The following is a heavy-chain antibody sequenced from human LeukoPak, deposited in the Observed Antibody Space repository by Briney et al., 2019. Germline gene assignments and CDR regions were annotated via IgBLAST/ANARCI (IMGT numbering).Heavy chain of an antibody. CDR1: GGSFSGYY. CDR2: INHSGST. V-gene: IGHV4-34*01. CDR3: AKARGTTGWLPYFDY. J-gene: IGHJ4*02. Sequence: SETLSLTCAVYGGSFSGYYWSWIRQPPGKGLEWIGEINHSGSTNYNPSLKSRVTISVDTSKNQFSLKLSSVTAADTAVYYCAKARGTTGWLPYFDYWGQGALVTVSS. D-gene: IGHD6-19*01.